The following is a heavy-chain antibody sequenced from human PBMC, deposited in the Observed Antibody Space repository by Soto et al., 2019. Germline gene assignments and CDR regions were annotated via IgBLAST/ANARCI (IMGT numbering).Heavy chain of an antibody. CDR2: NYYSGST. Sequence: SETLSLTCTVSGGSISNYYWSWVRQPPGKGLEWIGYNYYSGSTNYNPSLKSRVTISVDTSRNQFSLKLRSVTAADTAVYYCARATTFYLFEYWGQGLLVTVSS. D-gene: IGHD3-3*01. V-gene: IGHV4-59*01. CDR1: GGSISNYY. J-gene: IGHJ4*02. CDR3: ARATTFYLFEY.